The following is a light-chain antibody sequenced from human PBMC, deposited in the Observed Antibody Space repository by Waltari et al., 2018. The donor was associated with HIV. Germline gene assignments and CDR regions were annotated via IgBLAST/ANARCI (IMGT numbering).Light chain of an antibody. J-gene: IGKJ5*01. CDR1: QTVSSNY. Sequence: VLKQPPGILYMSPGERDSLTCRASQTVSSNYLAWYQQKVGQAPRLLIFGASSRATGIPDRFSGSGSGTDFTLTINRLEPEDFAVYYCQQYGRSPITFGQGTRLDIK. CDR3: QQYGRSPIT. CDR2: GAS. V-gene: IGKV3-20*01.